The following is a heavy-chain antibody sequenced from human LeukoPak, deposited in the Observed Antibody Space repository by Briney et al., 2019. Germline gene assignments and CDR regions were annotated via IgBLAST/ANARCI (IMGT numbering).Heavy chain of an antibody. J-gene: IGHJ4*02. CDR1: GGSISSYY. CDR2: IYYSGST. CDR3: ARGRGDFDY. V-gene: IGHV4-59*01. D-gene: IGHD3-10*01. Sequence: SETLSLTCTVSGGSISSYYWSWIRQPPGKGLEWIGYIYYSGSTNYNPSLKSRVTISVDTSKNQFSLKLSSVTAADTAVYYCARGRGDFDYWGQGTLVTVSS.